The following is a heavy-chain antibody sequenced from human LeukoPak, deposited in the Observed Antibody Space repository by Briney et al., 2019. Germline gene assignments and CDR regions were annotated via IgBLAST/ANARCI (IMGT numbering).Heavy chain of an antibody. J-gene: IGHJ4*02. CDR3: ARVSSSWQTFDY. CDR1: GYTFTSYG. Sequence: ASVKVSCKASGYTFTSYGISWVRQAPGQGLEWMGWISAYNGNTNYAQKLQGRVTMTTDTSTSTAYMELRNLRSDDTAVYYCARVSSSWQTFDYWGQGTLVTVSS. V-gene: IGHV1-18*04. CDR2: ISAYNGNT. D-gene: IGHD6-13*01.